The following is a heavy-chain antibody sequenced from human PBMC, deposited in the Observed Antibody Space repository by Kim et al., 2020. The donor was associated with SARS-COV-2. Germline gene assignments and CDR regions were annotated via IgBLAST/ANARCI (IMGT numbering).Heavy chain of an antibody. CDR1: GFTFSSYG. J-gene: IGHJ4*02. Sequence: GGSLRLSCAASGFTFSSYGMHWVRQAPGKGLEWVAVISYDGSNKYYADSVKGRFTISRDNSKNTLYLQMNSLRAEDTAVYYCAKGGSYHPYYFDYWGQGTLVTVSS. CDR2: ISYDGSNK. D-gene: IGHD1-26*01. V-gene: IGHV3-30*18. CDR3: AKGGSYHPYYFDY.